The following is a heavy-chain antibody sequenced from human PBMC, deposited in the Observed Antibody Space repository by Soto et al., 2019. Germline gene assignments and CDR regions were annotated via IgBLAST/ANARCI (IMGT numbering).Heavy chain of an antibody. CDR1: GFTFSSYA. V-gene: IGHV3-23*01. Sequence: GGSLRLSCAASGFTFSSYAMSWVRQAPGKGLEWVSAISGSGGSTYYADSVKGRFTISRDNSKNTLYLQMNSLRAEDTAVYYCAKASLSSSWYLVDYWGQGTLGTVSS. CDR2: ISGSGGST. D-gene: IGHD6-13*01. J-gene: IGHJ4*02. CDR3: AKASLSSSWYLVDY.